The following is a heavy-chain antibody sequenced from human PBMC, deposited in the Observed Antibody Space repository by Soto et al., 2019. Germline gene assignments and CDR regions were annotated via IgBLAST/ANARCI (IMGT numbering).Heavy chain of an antibody. D-gene: IGHD6-6*01. J-gene: IGHJ3*02. CDR2: IYHSGST. Sequence: PSETLSRTCAVSGYSISSGYYWGWIRQPPGKGLEWIGSIYHSGSTYYNPSLKSRVTISVDTSKNQFSLKLSSVTAADTAGYYCARDFGIAALPDDFDIWGQVPMVTFS. CDR3: ARDFGIAALPDDFDI. V-gene: IGHV4-38-2*02. CDR1: GYSISSGYY.